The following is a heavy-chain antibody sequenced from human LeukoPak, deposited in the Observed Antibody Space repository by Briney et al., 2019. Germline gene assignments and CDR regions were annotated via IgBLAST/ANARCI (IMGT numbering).Heavy chain of an antibody. CDR1: GYTFTSYD. V-gene: IGHV1-8*01. J-gene: IGHJ4*02. Sequence: ASVKVSCKASGYTFTSYDINWVRQATGQGLEWMGWMNPNSGNTGYAQKFQGRVTMTRDTSITTAYMELSSLSSEDTAMYYCAREPSLLSSSSYNYWGQGTLVTVSS. CDR2: MNPNSGNT. CDR3: AREPSLLSSSSYNY. D-gene: IGHD6-6*01.